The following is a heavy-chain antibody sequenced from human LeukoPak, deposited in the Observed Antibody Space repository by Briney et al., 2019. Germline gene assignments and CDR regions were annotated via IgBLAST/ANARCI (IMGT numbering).Heavy chain of an antibody. D-gene: IGHD6-13*01. CDR3: TKYSSSHGMDV. J-gene: IGHJ6*04. CDR1: GFTLGDYA. V-gene: IGHV3-49*03. Sequence: GRSLRLSCTASGFTLGDYAMSWLRQARGKGREGVGFIRSKAYGRTTEYAASVKGRFSISRDDSKSIGYLQMNSLKTEDTAVYYCTKYSSSHGMDVWGKGTTVTVSS. CDR2: IRSKAYGRTT.